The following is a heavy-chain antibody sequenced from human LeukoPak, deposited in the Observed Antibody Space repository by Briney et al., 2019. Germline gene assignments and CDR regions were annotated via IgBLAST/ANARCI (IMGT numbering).Heavy chain of an antibody. D-gene: IGHD3-10*01. Sequence: PSQTLSLTCAVYGGSFSGYYWSWIRQPPGKGLEWIGEINHSGSTNYNPSLKSRVTISVDTSKNQFSLKLSSVTAADTAVYYCARVKGTGPYYFDYWGQGTLVTVSS. CDR3: ARVKGTGPYYFDY. J-gene: IGHJ4*02. CDR1: GGSFSGYY. CDR2: INHSGST. V-gene: IGHV4-34*01.